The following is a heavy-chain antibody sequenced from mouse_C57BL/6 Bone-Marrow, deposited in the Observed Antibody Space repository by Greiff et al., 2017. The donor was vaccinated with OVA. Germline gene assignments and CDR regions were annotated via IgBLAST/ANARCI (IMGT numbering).Heavy chain of an antibody. D-gene: IGHD2-1*01. J-gene: IGHJ2*01. CDR2: IYPRSGNT. CDR3: APYGNYFDY. Sequence: QVHVKQSGAELARPGASVKLSCKASGYTFTSYGISWVKQRTGQGLEWIGEIYPRSGNTYYNEKFKGKATLTADKSSSTAYMELRSLTSEDSAVYFCAPYGNYFDYWGQGTTLTVSS. V-gene: IGHV1-81*01. CDR1: GYTFTSYG.